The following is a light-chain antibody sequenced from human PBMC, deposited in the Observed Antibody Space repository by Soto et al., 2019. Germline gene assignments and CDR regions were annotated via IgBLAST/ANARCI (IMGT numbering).Light chain of an antibody. CDR1: SSDIGNYNY. CDR3: NSYTRISTWV. J-gene: IGLJ3*02. Sequence: QSALTQPASVSGSPGQSITISCTGTSSDIGNYNYFSWFQQHPGKAPKVIIYDVSNRPSGISDRFSGSKSGNTASLTISGLQAEDEADYYCNSYTRISTWVFGGGTKLTVL. V-gene: IGLV2-14*03. CDR2: DVS.